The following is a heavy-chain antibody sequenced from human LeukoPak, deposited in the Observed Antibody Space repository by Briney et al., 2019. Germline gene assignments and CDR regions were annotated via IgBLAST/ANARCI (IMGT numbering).Heavy chain of an antibody. D-gene: IGHD2-2*01. CDR1: GFIFSSYA. V-gene: IGHV3-30-3*01. CDR3: ARDPYCSSTSCFLGSDY. CDR2: ISYDKTNK. J-gene: IGHJ4*02. Sequence: GRSLRLSCAASGFIFSSYAMHWVRQAPGKGLEWVAVISYDKTNKYYADSVKGRFTISRDNSKNTLYLQMNSLRVDDTAVHYCARDPYCSSTSCFLGSDYWGQGTLVTVSS.